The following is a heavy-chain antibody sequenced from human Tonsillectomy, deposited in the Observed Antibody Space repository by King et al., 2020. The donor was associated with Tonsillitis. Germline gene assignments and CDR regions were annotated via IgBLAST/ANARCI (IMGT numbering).Heavy chain of an antibody. Sequence: QLQESGPGLVKASDTLSLTCTVSGGSISSSSYYWGWIRQPPGKGLEWIGSIDNSGSTYYNPSLKSRVTIAVDTSTHQFYLKLTSVTAAETAVYCCARVGQPWAGVVYNWSGVCDLGGQGAGVPVS. CDR1: GGSISSSSYY. J-gene: IGHJ4*02. CDR3: ARVGQPWAGVVYNWSGVCDL. D-gene: IGHD1-1*01. CDR2: IDNSGST. V-gene: IGHV4-39*07.